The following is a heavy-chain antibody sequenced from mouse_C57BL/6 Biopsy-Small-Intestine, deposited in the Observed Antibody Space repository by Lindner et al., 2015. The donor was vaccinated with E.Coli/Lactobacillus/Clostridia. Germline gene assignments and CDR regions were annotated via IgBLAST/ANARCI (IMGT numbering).Heavy chain of an antibody. CDR2: ISSGGSYT. CDR3: ARQRGNWVFDY. Sequence: VQLQESGGGLVQPKGSLKLSCAASGFTFRSYGMSWVRQTPDKRLEWVASISSGGSYTYYQDSVKGRFTISRDTAKNTLHLQMSSLKSEDTAMYYCARQRGNWVFDYWGQGTTLTVSP. J-gene: IGHJ2*01. D-gene: IGHD4-1*01. CDR1: GFTFRSYG. V-gene: IGHV5-6*01.